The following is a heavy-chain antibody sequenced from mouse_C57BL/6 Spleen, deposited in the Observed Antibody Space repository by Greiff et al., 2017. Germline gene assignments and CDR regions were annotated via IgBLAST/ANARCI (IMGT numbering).Heavy chain of an antibody. Sequence: EVNVVESGGDLVKPGGSLTLSCAASGFTFSSYGMSWVRQTPDKRLEWVATISSGGSYTYYPDSVKGRFTISRDNAKNTLYLQMSSLKSEDTAMYYCASLITTVVATSPYYAMDYWGQGTSVTVSS. CDR2: ISSGGSYT. D-gene: IGHD1-1*01. J-gene: IGHJ4*01. CDR3: ASLITTVVATSPYYAMDY. V-gene: IGHV5-6*01. CDR1: GFTFSSYG.